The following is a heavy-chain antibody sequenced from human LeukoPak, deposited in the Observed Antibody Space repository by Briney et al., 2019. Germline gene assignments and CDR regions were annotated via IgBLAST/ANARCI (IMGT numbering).Heavy chain of an antibody. D-gene: IGHD3-10*01. CDR2: INHSGST. V-gene: IGHV4-34*01. Sequence: PSETLSLTCAVYGGSFSGYYWSWIRQPPGKGLEWIGEINHSGSTNYNPSLKSRVTISVDTSKNQFSLKLSSVTAADTAVYYCVMVRGVTFDYWGQGTLVTVSS. CDR1: GGSFSGYY. CDR3: VMVRGVTFDY. J-gene: IGHJ4*02.